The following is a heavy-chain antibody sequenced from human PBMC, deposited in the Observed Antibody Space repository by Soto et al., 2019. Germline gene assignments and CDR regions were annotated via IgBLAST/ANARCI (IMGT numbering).Heavy chain of an antibody. V-gene: IGHV3-72*01. CDR3: AKGAYYDILTGYNYGMDV. CDR2: IRNKGNSHTT. CDR1: GFTFSYHY. Sequence: GGSLRLSCAASGFTFSYHYMDWVRQSPGKGLEWVGRIRNKGNSHTTEYADSVKGRFTISRDNSNNTLYLQIDSLRPDDTAVYFCAKGAYYDILTGYNYGMDVWGQGTTVTVSS. J-gene: IGHJ6*02. D-gene: IGHD3-9*01.